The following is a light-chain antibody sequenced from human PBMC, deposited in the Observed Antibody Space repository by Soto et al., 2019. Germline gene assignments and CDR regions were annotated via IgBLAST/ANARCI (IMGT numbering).Light chain of an antibody. V-gene: IGKV3-20*01. CDR1: QSVSSSY. CDR3: QQSSSRRGGRIT. Sequence: EIVLTQSPGTLSLSPGERATLSCRASQSVSSSYLACYQQKPGQAPRLLIYGASSRATGIPDRFSGSGSGTDFTITISRLEPEDFAVYYCQQSSSRRGGRITFGQGNNVEIK. CDR2: GAS. J-gene: IGKJ2*01.